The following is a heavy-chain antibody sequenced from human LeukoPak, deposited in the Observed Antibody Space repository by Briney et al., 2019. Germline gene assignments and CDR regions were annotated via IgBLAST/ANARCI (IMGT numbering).Heavy chain of an antibody. CDR1: GYSFTSYW. J-gene: IGHJ6*03. Sequence: GESLKISCKGSGYSFTSYWIGWVRQMPGKGLEWMGIIYPGASDTRYSPSFQGQVTISADKSISTAYLQWNSLKASDTAMYYCARGRSMAAEGDYMDVWGKGTTVTVSS. V-gene: IGHV5-51*01. D-gene: IGHD6-6*01. CDR2: IYPGASDT. CDR3: ARGRSMAAEGDYMDV.